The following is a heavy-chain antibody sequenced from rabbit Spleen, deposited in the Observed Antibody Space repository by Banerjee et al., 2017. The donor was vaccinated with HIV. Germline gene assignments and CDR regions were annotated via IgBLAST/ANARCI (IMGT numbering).Heavy chain of an antibody. CDR1: GFSFSSHYY. V-gene: IGHV1S40*01. J-gene: IGHJ6*01. CDR3: ARDTGTSFSTYGMDL. Sequence: QALEESGGDLVKPGASLTLTCTASGFSFSSHYYMYWVRQAPGKGLEWIACSYAGSSGSTYSAIWAKGRFTISKTSSTTVTLQMTSLTAADTATYFCARDTGTSFSTYGMDLWGPGTLVTVS. D-gene: IGHD7-1*01. CDR2: SYAGSSGST.